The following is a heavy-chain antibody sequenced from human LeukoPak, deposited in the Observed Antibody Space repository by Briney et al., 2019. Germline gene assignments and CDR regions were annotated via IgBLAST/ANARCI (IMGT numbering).Heavy chain of an antibody. CDR3: AKEATVLMVYAIGWFDP. J-gene: IGHJ5*02. CDR2: IRYDGSNK. V-gene: IGHV3-30*02. D-gene: IGHD2-8*01. CDR1: GFTFSSYG. Sequence: GGSLRLSCAASGFTFSSYGMHWVRQAPGKGLEWVAFIRYDGSNKYYADSVKGRFTIPRDNSKNTLYLQMNSLRADDTAVYYCAKEATVLMVYAIGWFDPWGQGTLVTVSS.